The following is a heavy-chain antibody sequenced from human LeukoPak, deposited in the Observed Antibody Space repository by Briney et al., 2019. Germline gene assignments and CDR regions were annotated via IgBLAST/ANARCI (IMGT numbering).Heavy chain of an antibody. Sequence: ASVKVSCKASGYTFTGYYMHWVRQAPGQGLEWMGWISAYNGNTNYAQKLQGRVTMTTDTSTSTAYMELRSLRSDDTAVYYCARRSDYYDSSGYYIPPYYYYYYGMDVWGQGTTVTVSS. D-gene: IGHD3-22*01. J-gene: IGHJ6*02. CDR1: GYTFTGYY. CDR3: ARRSDYYDSSGYYIPPYYYYYYGMDV. V-gene: IGHV1-18*04. CDR2: ISAYNGNT.